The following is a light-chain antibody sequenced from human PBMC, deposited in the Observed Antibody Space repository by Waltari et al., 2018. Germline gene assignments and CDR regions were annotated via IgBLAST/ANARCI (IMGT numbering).Light chain of an antibody. V-gene: IGLV2-23*02. CDR1: SNEVGLFNL. Sequence: QSALTQPASMSGSPGQSITISCTGASNEVGLFNLVSWYQQHPGKGPKLIIYEVIKRPSGVSDRFPGSKSVNTASLTIAGLRTEDEADYFCSSYAGRNSMLFGGGTKLTVL. CDR2: EVI. J-gene: IGLJ2*01. CDR3: SSYAGRNSML.